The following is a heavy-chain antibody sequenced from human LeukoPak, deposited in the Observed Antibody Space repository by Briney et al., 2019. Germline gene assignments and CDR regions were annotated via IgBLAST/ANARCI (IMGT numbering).Heavy chain of an antibody. CDR3: ARAQYGHNYYFDY. Sequence: SVKVSCKASGGTFSSYAISWVRQAPGQGLEWMGGIIPIFGTANYAQKFQGRVTITADESTSTAYMELSSLRSEDTAIYYCARAQYGHNYYFDYWGQGNLVTVSS. CDR1: GGTFSSYA. J-gene: IGHJ4*02. D-gene: IGHD1-1*01. CDR2: IIPIFGTA. V-gene: IGHV1-69*13.